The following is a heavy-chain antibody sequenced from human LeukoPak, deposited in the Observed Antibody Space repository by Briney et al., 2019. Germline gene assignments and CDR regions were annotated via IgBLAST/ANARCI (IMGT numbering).Heavy chain of an antibody. J-gene: IGHJ5*02. D-gene: IGHD6-13*01. CDR2: INPNSGGT. V-gene: IGHV1-2*02. CDR1: RYTFTGYY. Sequence: ASVKVSCKASRYTFTGYYMHCVRQAPGQGLEWMGWINPNSGGTNYAQKFQGRLTMTRDTSISTAYMEPSTLRSDDTAAYYCATGVGRQLVSHAGWFDPWGQGTLVTVSS. CDR3: ATGVGRQLVSHAGWFDP.